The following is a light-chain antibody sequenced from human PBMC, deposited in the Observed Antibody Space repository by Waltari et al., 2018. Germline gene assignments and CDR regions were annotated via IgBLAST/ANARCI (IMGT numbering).Light chain of an antibody. V-gene: IGKV2-30*01. Sequence: DVVMTQSPLSLPVTLGQPASISCSASQSLVFSGGDTSLNWFQQRPGPSPRRLIYKISNRDSGVPDRFSGSGSATDFTLIISRVEAEDVGVYYCMQGTHWPPTFGQGTKVEIK. CDR2: KIS. CDR3: MQGTHWPPT. J-gene: IGKJ1*01. CDR1: QSLVFSGGDTS.